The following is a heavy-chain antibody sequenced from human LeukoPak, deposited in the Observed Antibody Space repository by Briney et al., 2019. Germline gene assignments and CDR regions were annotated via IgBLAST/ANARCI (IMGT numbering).Heavy chain of an antibody. CDR2: ISWNSGSI. Sequence: GGSPRLSCAASGFTFDDYAMHWVRQAPGKGLEWVSGISWNSGSIGYADSVKGRFTISRDNAKNSLYLQMNSLRAEDTALYYCAKANSLRGWFDPWGQGTLVTVSS. V-gene: IGHV3-9*01. J-gene: IGHJ5*02. CDR1: GFTFDDYA. CDR3: AKANSLRGWFDP. D-gene: IGHD3-10*01.